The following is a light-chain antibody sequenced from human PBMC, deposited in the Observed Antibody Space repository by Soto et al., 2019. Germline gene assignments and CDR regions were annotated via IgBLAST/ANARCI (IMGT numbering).Light chain of an antibody. J-gene: IGKJ1*01. CDR3: QQYGSSPKT. CDR2: GAS. Sequence: EIVLTQSPATLSLSPGERATLSCWASQSVNRYLAWYQQKPGQAPRLLIYGASSRATGIPDRFSGSGSGTDFTLPIPRLEPEDFVVYYCQQYGSSPKTFGQGTKVDIK. CDR1: QSVNRY. V-gene: IGKV3-20*01.